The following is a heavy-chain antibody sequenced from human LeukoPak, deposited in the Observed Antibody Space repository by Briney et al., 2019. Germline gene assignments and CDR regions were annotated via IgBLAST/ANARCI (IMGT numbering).Heavy chain of an antibody. CDR3: ARARYCSSTSCFLDY. D-gene: IGHD2-2*01. CDR1: GFTFSSYA. Sequence: GGSLRLSCAASGFTFSSYAMSWVRQAPGKGLEWVSAISGSGGSTYYADSVKGRFTISRDNSKNTLYLQMNGLTAEDTALHYCARARYCSSTSCFLDYWGQGTLVTVSS. V-gene: IGHV3-23*01. J-gene: IGHJ4*02. CDR2: ISGSGGST.